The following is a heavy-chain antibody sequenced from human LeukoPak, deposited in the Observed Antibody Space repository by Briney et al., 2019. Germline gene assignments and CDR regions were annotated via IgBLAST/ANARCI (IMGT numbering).Heavy chain of an antibody. J-gene: IGHJ5*02. D-gene: IGHD6-13*01. Sequence: SETLSLTCAVYGGSFSGYYWSWIRQPPGKGLEWIGEINHSGSTNYNPSLKSRVTTSVDTSKNQFSLKLSSVTAADTAVYYCARGSSSWYGRYNWFDPWGQGTLVTVSS. CDR2: INHSGST. CDR3: ARGSSSWYGRYNWFDP. CDR1: GGSFSGYY. V-gene: IGHV4-34*01.